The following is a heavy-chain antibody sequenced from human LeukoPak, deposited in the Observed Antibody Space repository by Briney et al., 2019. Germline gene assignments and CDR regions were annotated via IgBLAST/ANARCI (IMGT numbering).Heavy chain of an antibody. CDR1: GFTFSSCC. Sequence: GGSLRLSCAASGFTFSSCCINWVRRAPGKGLEWISSISSSKSYIYYADSVKGRFTISRDNAKNSLYLQMNSLRAEDTAVYYCARDLLGYNYHYMDVWGKGTTVTVSS. J-gene: IGHJ6*03. CDR3: ARDLLGYNYHYMDV. D-gene: IGHD3-22*01. V-gene: IGHV3-21*01. CDR2: ISSSKSYI.